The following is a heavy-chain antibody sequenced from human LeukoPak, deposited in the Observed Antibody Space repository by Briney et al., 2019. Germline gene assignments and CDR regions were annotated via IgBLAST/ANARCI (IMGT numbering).Heavy chain of an antibody. J-gene: IGHJ4*02. V-gene: IGHV1-2*06. Sequence: ASVKVSCKASGYTFSGYYMHWVRQAPGQGLEWMGRINPNSGGTNYAQKFQGRVTMTRDTSISTAYTELSRLRSDDTAVYYCARGYCSSTSCYSCDYWGQGTLVTVSS. CDR2: INPNSGGT. D-gene: IGHD2-2*01. CDR3: ARGYCSSTSCYSCDY. CDR1: GYTFSGYY.